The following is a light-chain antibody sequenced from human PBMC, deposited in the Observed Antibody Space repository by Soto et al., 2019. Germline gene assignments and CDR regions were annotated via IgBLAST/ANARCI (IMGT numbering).Light chain of an antibody. CDR1: QSIGGY. CDR3: QQSYSTPWT. Sequence: DIQMTQSPSSLSASVGDGVTITCRASQSIGGYINWYQHKPGKPPNLLIYVASSLRSGVPSRFSGSGSGTDFTLTISNLQPEDFATYYCQQSYSTPWTFGQGTKVEIK. V-gene: IGKV1-39*01. J-gene: IGKJ1*01. CDR2: VAS.